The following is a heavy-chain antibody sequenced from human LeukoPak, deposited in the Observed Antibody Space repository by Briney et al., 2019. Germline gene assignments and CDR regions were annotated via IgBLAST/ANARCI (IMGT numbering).Heavy chain of an antibody. Sequence: ASVKVSCKASGYTFTGYYMHWVRQAPGQGLEWMGWINPNSGGTNYAQKFRGRVTMTRDTSISTAYMELSRLRSDDTAVYYCARPLGSSPDYYFDYWGQGTLVTVSS. D-gene: IGHD1-26*01. CDR3: ARPLGSSPDYYFDY. CDR2: INPNSGGT. CDR1: GYTFTGYY. J-gene: IGHJ4*02. V-gene: IGHV1-2*02.